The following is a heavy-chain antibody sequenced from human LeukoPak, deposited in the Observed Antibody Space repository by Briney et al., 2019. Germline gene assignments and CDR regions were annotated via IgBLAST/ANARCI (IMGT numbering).Heavy chain of an antibody. D-gene: IGHD6-13*01. CDR2: ISSSGGST. Sequence: GGSLRLSCAASRFTFSSYGMSWVRQAPGKGLEWVSGISSSGGSTYYADSVKGRFTISRDNSRNTLYLQMNSLRAEDTAVYYCAKSGTRSSWSPRVKTYLDYWGQGTLVTVSS. J-gene: IGHJ4*02. CDR1: RFTFSSYG. CDR3: AKSGTRSSWSPRVKTYLDY. V-gene: IGHV3-23*01.